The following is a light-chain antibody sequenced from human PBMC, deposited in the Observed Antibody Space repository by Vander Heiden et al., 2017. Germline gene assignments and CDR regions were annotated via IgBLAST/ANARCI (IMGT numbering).Light chain of an antibody. Sequence: QSALTQPRSVSGSPGQSVTISCTGTSSDVGGYNYVSWYQQHPGKAPKLMIYDVRKRPSRVPDRFSGSKSGNTVPLTISGLQAEDEADYYCCSYAGSDTLYVFGTGTKVTVL. J-gene: IGLJ1*01. CDR3: CSYAGSDTLYV. CDR1: SSDVGGYNY. V-gene: IGLV2-11*01. CDR2: DVR.